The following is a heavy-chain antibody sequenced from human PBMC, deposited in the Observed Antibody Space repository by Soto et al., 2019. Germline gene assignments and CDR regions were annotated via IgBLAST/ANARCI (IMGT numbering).Heavy chain of an antibody. CDR1: GYTFTSYG. CDR2: ISAYNGNT. CDR3: ARGMTTVPHDAFDI. Sequence: ASVKVSCKASGYTFTSYGISWVRQAPGQGLEWMGWISAYNGNTNYAQKLQGRVTMTTDTSTITAYMELRSLRSDDTAVYYCARGMTTVPHDAFDIWGQGTMVTVSS. D-gene: IGHD4-17*01. J-gene: IGHJ3*02. V-gene: IGHV1-18*01.